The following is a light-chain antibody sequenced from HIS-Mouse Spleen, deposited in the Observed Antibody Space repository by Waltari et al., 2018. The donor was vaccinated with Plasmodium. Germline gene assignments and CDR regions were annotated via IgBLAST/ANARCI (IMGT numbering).Light chain of an antibody. CDR1: PSISSW. Sequence: DIQMTQSPSTLSASVGDRVTITCRASPSISSWLAWYQQKPGKAPKLLIYKASSLESGVPSRFSGSGSGTEFTLTISSLQPDDFATDYCQQYNSYSWTFGQGTKVEIK. CDR2: KAS. CDR3: QQYNSYSWT. J-gene: IGKJ1*01. V-gene: IGKV1-5*03.